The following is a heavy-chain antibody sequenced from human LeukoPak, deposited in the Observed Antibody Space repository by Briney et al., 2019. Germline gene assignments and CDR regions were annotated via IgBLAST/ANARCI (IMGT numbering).Heavy chain of an antibody. V-gene: IGHV4-61*01. J-gene: IGHJ4*02. D-gene: IGHD5-12*01. Sequence: SETLSLTCTVSGGAVSSGSYDWSWIRQPPGKGPEWIGYIYYSGSTNYNPSLKSRVTISVDTSKNQFSLKLSSVTAADTAVYYCARDRGGYSGYDYYFDYWGQGSLVTVSS. CDR2: IYYSGST. CDR1: GGAVSSGSYD. CDR3: ARDRGGYSGYDYYFDY.